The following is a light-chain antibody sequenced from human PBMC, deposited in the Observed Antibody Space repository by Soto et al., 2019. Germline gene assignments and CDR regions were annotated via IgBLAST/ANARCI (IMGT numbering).Light chain of an antibody. CDR1: QGIGSH. V-gene: IGKV1-9*01. J-gene: IGKJ1*01. CDR3: QQLIAYPRT. Sequence: DIQLTRSPSFLSASVGDRVSITCRASQGIGSHLAWYHQKPGKAPKLLIYAASILQGGVPSRFSGSSSVTEFTLTISSLQPEDFATYYCQQLIAYPRTFGQGTKVEIK. CDR2: AAS.